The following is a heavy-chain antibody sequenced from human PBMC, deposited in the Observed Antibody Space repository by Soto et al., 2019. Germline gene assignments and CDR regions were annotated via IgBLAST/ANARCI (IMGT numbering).Heavy chain of an antibody. V-gene: IGHV4-39*01. CDR1: GGSINTRSYY. Sequence: QLQLQESGPGLVKTSETLSLTCTVSGGSINTRSYYWGWLRQPPGKGPEWIGSVYYSGTTHYTPSLKSRVTLSIDTSKSQSSLQLTSVTAADTAVYYCARPEEGGPIPGDFQHWGQGTLVTVSS. CDR2: VYYSGTT. J-gene: IGHJ1*01. CDR3: ARPEEGGPIPGDFQH. D-gene: IGHD1-1*01.